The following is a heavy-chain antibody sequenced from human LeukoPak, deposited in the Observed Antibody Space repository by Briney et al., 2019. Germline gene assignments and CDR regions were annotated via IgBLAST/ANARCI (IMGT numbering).Heavy chain of an antibody. Sequence: VASVKVSCKASGYTFTSYGISWVRQAPGQGLEWMGWISAYNGNTNYAQKLQGRVTMTTDTSTSTAYMELRSLRSDDTAVYYCAKDDSSGWASTWFDPGGQEPWSPSPQ. D-gene: IGHD6-19*01. CDR2: ISAYNGNT. CDR3: AKDDSSGWASTWFDP. V-gene: IGHV1-18*01. J-gene: IGHJ5*02. CDR1: GYTFTSYG.